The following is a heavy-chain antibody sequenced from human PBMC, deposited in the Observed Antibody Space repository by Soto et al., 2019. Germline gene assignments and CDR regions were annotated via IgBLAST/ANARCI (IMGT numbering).Heavy chain of an antibody. CDR3: ARGAGFFYGVDV. V-gene: IGHV3-48*03. CDR2: ISYTGSTI. J-gene: IGHJ6*02. Sequence: QTGGSLRLSCAGSGFDFDTYEMNWVRQAPGKGLEWISFISYTGSTIYYADSVRGRFSISRDNFKNSVFLQMSSLRAEDSAIYYCARGAGFFYGVDVWGQGTTVTVSS. CDR1: GFDFDTYE.